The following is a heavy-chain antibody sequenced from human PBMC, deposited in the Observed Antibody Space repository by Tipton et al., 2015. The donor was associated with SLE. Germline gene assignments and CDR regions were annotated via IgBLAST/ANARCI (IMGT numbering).Heavy chain of an antibody. CDR2: INHSGST. CDR3: ARRGPRRFLDRGAFDI. CDR1: GYSISSGYY. D-gene: IGHD3-3*01. J-gene: IGHJ3*02. V-gene: IGHV4-38-2*02. Sequence: TLSLTCTVSGYSISSGYYWGWIRQPPGKGLEWIGEINHSGSTNYNPSHKSRVTISVDTSKNQFSLKLSSVTAADTAVYYCARRGPRRFLDRGAFDIWGQGTMVTVSS.